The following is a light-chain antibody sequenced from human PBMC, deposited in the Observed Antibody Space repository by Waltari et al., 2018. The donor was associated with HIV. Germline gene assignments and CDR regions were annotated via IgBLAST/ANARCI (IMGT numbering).Light chain of an antibody. Sequence: NFMLTQPHSVSASPGETVTISCTHSSGSVAANFVQWFQQRPGSSPTTVIYEDNERTSGVPDRFSCCIDSSSSSASFTAFLTISGLKTEDEAGYYCQSYDSDSLVFGGGTRLTVL. J-gene: IGLJ3*02. CDR1: SGSVAANF. CDR3: QSYDSDSLV. V-gene: IGLV6-57*01. CDR2: EDN.